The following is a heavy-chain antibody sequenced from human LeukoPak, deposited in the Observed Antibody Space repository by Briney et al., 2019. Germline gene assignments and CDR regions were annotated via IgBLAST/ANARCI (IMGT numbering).Heavy chain of an antibody. Sequence: GASVKVSCKASGYTFTVYDINWVRQAPGQGLEWMGWMNPNGGNTGYAQKFQGRVTMTRNTSISTAYMELSSLRSEDTAVYYCARGRDPVGGYYYYGMDVWGQGTTVTVSS. CDR1: GYTFTVYD. D-gene: IGHD4-23*01. V-gene: IGHV1-8*01. CDR3: ARGRDPVGGYYYYGMDV. J-gene: IGHJ6*02. CDR2: MNPNGGNT.